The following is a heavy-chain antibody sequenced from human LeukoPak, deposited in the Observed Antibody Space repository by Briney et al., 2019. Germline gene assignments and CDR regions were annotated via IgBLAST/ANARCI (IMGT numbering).Heavy chain of an antibody. CDR1: GFTFINAW. Sequence: KTGGSLRLSCAASGFTFINAWMSWVRRAPGKGLEWVGRIKSNPDGGTTDYAAPVKGRFTISRDDSKNTLYLQMNSLITEDTAVYYCTTAASGTSFWGQGTLVTVSS. J-gene: IGHJ4*02. D-gene: IGHD6-13*01. CDR3: TTAASGTSF. CDR2: IKSNPDGGTT. V-gene: IGHV3-15*01.